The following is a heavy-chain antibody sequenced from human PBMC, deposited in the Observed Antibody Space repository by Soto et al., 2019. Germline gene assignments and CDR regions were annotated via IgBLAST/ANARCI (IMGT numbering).Heavy chain of an antibody. CDR2: IYYSGST. J-gene: IGHJ5*02. CDR3: ARAPWIQLWSPRNWFDP. CDR1: GGSISSGDYY. D-gene: IGHD5-18*01. V-gene: IGHV4-30-4*01. Sequence: SETLSLTCTVSGGSISSGDYYWSRIRQPPGKGLEWIGYIYYSGSTYYNPSPKSRVTISVDTSKNQFSLKLSSVTAADTAVYYCARAPWIQLWSPRNWFDPWGQGTLVTVSS.